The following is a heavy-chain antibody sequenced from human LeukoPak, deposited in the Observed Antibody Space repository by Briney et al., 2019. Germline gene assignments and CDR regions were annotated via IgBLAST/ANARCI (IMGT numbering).Heavy chain of an antibody. CDR3: ARRFVGYDSSWGASDI. V-gene: IGHV4-34*01. J-gene: IGHJ3*02. D-gene: IGHD6-13*01. CDR2: INHSGST. Sequence: SETLSLTCAVYGGSFSGYYWSWIRQPPGKGLEWIGGINHSGSTNYNPSLKSRVTISVDTSKNQFSLKLSSVTAADTAVYYCARRFVGYDSSWGASDIWGQGTMVTVSS. CDR1: GGSFSGYY.